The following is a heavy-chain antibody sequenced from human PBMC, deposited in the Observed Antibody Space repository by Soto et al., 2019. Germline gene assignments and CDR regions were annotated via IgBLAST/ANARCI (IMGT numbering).Heavy chain of an antibody. J-gene: IGHJ5*02. CDR2: IYYSGST. D-gene: IGHD3-10*01. Sequence: TLSLTCTVSGGSISSGGYYWSWIRQHPGKGLEWIGYIYYSGSTYYNPSLKSRVTISVDTPKNQFSLKLSSVTAADTAVYYCARGSITRAWFDPWGQGTLVTVSS. CDR3: ARGSITRAWFDP. V-gene: IGHV4-31*03. CDR1: GGSISSGGYY.